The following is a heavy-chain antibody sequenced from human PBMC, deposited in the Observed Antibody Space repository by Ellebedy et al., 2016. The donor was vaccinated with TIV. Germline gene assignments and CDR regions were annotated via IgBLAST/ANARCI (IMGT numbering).Heavy chain of an antibody. CDR1: GFIVSSNY. V-gene: IGHV3-66*01. CDR2: IYTGDNT. J-gene: IGHJ4*02. D-gene: IGHD1-26*01. Sequence: GESLKISXAASGFIVSSNYMSWVRQAPGKGLEWVSSIYTGDNTYYADSVKGRFIIFRDNSKNTLYLQMNSLRAEDTAVYYSAREDQLVGATNTFDDWGQGTLVTVSS. CDR3: AREDQLVGATNTFDD.